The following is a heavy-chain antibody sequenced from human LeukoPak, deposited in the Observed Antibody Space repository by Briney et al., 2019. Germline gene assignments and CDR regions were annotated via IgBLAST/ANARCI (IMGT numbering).Heavy chain of an antibody. Sequence: GGSLRLSCAASGFTFSSSAMSWVRQAPGKGLEWVSAISNNGGYTYYADSVQGRFTISRDNSKSTLCLQMNSLRAEDTAVYYCAKGLSGGGQRGYFDYWGQGTLVTVSS. V-gene: IGHV3-23*01. CDR2: ISNNGGYT. D-gene: IGHD4-23*01. J-gene: IGHJ4*02. CDR3: AKGLSGGGQRGYFDY. CDR1: GFTFSSSA.